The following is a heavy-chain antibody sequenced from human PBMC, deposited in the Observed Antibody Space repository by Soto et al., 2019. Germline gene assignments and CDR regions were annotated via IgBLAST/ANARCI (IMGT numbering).Heavy chain of an antibody. CDR2: IFPSGTT. Sequence: QVQLRESGSGLVKPLETLSLTCGVSGGSLSGATYSWNWIRQPPGKGLEWIGYIFPSGTTYYNPYLKSRVTISIAVSKNQFSLSLRSLTAADTAVYYCARSRECDYWSQGTLVTVSS. CDR3: ARSRECDY. CDR1: GGSLSGATYS. V-gene: IGHV4-30-2*01. J-gene: IGHJ4*02.